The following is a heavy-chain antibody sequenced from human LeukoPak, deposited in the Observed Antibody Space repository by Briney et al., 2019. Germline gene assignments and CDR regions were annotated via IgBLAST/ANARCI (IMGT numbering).Heavy chain of an antibody. CDR1: GGSISSYY. V-gene: IGHV4-59*08. J-gene: IGHJ3*02. CDR3: ARHISGDSKGGAHAFDI. CDR2: IYYSGST. D-gene: IGHD2-15*01. Sequence: SETLSLTCTVSGGSISSYYWSWIRQPPGKGLEWIGYIYYSGSTNYNPSLKSLVTISVDTSKHPFSLKLSSVTAADTAVYYCARHISGDSKGGAHAFDIWGQGTMVTVSS.